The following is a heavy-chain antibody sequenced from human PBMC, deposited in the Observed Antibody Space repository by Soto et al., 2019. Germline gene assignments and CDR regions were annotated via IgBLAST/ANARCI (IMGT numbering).Heavy chain of an antibody. CDR2: IYHSGST. D-gene: IGHD6-13*01. CDR3: ARGQSSRYSSSWYFDY. V-gene: IGHV4-30-2*01. CDR1: GGSISSGGYS. J-gene: IGHJ4*02. Sequence: SETLSLTCAVSGGSISSGGYSWSWIRQPPGKGLEWIGYIYHSGSTYYNPSLKSRVTISVDRSKNQFSLKLSSVTAADTAVYYCARGQSSRYSSSWYFDYWGQGTLVTVSS.